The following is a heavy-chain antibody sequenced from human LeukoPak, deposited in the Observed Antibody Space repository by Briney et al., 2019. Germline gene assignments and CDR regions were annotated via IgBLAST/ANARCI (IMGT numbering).Heavy chain of an antibody. Sequence: SETLSLTCTVSGDSISSYYWSWIQQPPGKGLEWIGYIYHSGSTNYNPSLKSRVTISLDTSKKHFSLKLSSVTAADTAVYYCVRGHLVGGWFKYDAFDIWGQGTMVSVSS. V-gene: IGHV4-59*01. CDR2: IYHSGST. D-gene: IGHD6-19*01. CDR3: VRGHLVGGWFKYDAFDI. CDR1: GDSISSYY. J-gene: IGHJ3*02.